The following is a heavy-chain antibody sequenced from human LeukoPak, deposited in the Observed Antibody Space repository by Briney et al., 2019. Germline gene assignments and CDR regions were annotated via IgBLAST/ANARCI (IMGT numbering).Heavy chain of an antibody. CDR1: GFTFSDYY. D-gene: IGHD2-2*01. Sequence: PGGSLRLSCAASGFTFSDYYMSWIRQAPGKGLEWVSYISSSSSYTNYADSVKGRFTISRDNAKNSLYLQMNSLRAEDTAVYYCARDQRYCSSSSCPWEPFDYWGQGTLVTVSS. V-gene: IGHV3-11*05. CDR3: ARDQRYCSSSSCPWEPFDY. CDR2: ISSSSSYT. J-gene: IGHJ4*02.